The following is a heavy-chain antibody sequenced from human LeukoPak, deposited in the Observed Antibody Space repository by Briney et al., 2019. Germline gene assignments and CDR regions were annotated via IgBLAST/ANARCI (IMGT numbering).Heavy chain of an antibody. CDR3: ARVTTWFDP. D-gene: IGHD4-11*01. J-gene: IGHJ5*02. V-gene: IGHV3-7*03. Sequence: GGSLRLSCAASGFTFSGYWMTWVRQAPGKGLEWVATINQDGSENFHVDSVKGRFTISRDNAKNSLYLQMSSLRAEDTAVYYCARVTTWFDPWGQGTLVTVSS. CDR2: INQDGSEN. CDR1: GFTFSGYW.